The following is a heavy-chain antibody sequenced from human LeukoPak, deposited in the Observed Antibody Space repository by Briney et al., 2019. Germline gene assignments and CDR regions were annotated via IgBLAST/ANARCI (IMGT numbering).Heavy chain of an antibody. V-gene: IGHV3-23*01. Sequence: GGSLRLSCTASGFTFSSYAMNWVRQAPGKGPEWVSGIGAGGTFTYYADSVKGRFTISRDNSKNTLYLQMDSLRAEDTAVYYCAKDRITGTPYYFDYWGQGTLVTVSS. CDR1: GFTFSSYA. D-gene: IGHD1-20*01. J-gene: IGHJ4*02. CDR2: IGAGGTFT. CDR3: AKDRITGTPYYFDY.